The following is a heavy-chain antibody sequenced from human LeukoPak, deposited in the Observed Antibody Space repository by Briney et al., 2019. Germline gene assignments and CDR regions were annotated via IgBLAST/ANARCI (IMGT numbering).Heavy chain of an antibody. J-gene: IGHJ5*02. CDR1: GGTFSSYA. CDR3: ARGIAVAGRPYNWFDP. V-gene: IGHV1-69*13. Sequence: SVRVSCKASGGTFSSYAISWVRQAPGQGLEWMGGIIPIFGTANYAQKFRGRVTITADESTSTAYMELSSLRSEDTAVYYCARGIAVAGRPYNWFDPWGQGTLVTVSS. D-gene: IGHD6-19*01. CDR2: IIPIFGTA.